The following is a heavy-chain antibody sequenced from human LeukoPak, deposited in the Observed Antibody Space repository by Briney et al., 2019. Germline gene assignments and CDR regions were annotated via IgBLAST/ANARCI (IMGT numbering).Heavy chain of an antibody. Sequence: VGPMRLFCAPSSFTSNSYAMSWVRQAPEKGLQSVPTISGSGGGTYYADSVKGRFTISRDDSKNTLYLQMNSLRAEDTAVYYCAKDLGRYRNNYFDYWGQGTLVTVSS. CDR2: ISGSGGGT. J-gene: IGHJ4*02. V-gene: IGHV3-23*01. D-gene: IGHD1-26*01. CDR3: AKDLGRYRNNYFDY. CDR1: SFTSNSYA.